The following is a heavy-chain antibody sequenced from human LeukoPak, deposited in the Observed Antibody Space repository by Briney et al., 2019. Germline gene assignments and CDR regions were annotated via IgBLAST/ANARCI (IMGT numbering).Heavy chain of an antibody. J-gene: IGHJ4*02. Sequence: GGSLRLSCVASGFTFSFYPMHWVRQAPDKGLEYLSAILGNGHASFYADSVKGRFTISRDNSKNTLYLQMGNLRADDMAVYYCARDSSSGYSFDSWGQGTLVTVSS. CDR1: GFTFSFYP. V-gene: IGHV3-64*02. CDR2: ILGNGHAS. CDR3: ARDSSSGYSFDS. D-gene: IGHD6-19*01.